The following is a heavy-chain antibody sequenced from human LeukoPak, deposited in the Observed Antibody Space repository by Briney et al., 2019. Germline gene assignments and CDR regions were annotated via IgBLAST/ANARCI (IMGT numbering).Heavy chain of an antibody. V-gene: IGHV4-59*01. Sequence: PSETLSLTCTVSGGSITNYYWSWIRQPPGKGREWIGYMFYTGSTNYNPSLKSRVTISLDTSKNQLSLNLYSVTAADAAVYYCARALEWRPGYYMDVWGKGTTVTVSS. CDR3: ARALEWRPGYYMDV. J-gene: IGHJ6*03. D-gene: IGHD3-3*01. CDR1: GGSITNYY. CDR2: MFYTGST.